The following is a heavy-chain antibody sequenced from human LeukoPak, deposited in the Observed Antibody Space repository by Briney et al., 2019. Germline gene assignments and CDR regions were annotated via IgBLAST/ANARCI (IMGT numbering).Heavy chain of an antibody. V-gene: IGHV3-7*01. J-gene: IGHJ4*02. CDR2: IRRDGSET. CDR1: GFTFSNYW. D-gene: IGHD4-23*01. Sequence: GGSLTLSCAASGFTFSNYWMTWVRRAPGKGLEWVANIRRDGSETHYVDSVMGRFTISRDNAKNSLYLQMNSLRAEDTAVYYCARATVIKSQFDYWGQGTLVTVSS. CDR3: ARATVIKSQFDY.